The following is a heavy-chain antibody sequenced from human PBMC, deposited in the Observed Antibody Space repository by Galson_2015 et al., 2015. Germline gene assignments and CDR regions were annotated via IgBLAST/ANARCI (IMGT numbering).Heavy chain of an antibody. CDR2: IHRKTYGATT. CDR3: TRIGGLGGYNFDY. V-gene: IGHV3-49*03. J-gene: IGHJ4*02. CDR1: GFTFRDYS. Sequence: SLRLSCATSGFTFRDYSMTWFRQTPGQGLEWVGLIHRKTYGATTQYAASVKGRFTISRDDSNGIAYLQMDSLKSEDTAIYYCTRIGGLGGYNFDYWGPGTLVTVSS. D-gene: IGHD5-24*01.